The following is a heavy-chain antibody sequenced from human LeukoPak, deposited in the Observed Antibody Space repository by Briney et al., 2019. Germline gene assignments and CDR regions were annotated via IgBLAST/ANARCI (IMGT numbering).Heavy chain of an antibody. V-gene: IGHV3-33*01. CDR3: AREVVSDFWSGYYVGSDYYGMDV. CDR1: GFTFSSYG. J-gene: IGHJ6*02. CDR2: IWYDGSNK. Sequence: QPGGSLRLSCAASGFTFSSYGMHWVRQAPGKGLEWVAVIWYDGSNKYYADSVKGRFTISRDNSKNTLYLQMNSLRAEDTAVYYCAREVVSDFWSGYYVGSDYYGMDVWGQGTTVTVSS. D-gene: IGHD3-3*01.